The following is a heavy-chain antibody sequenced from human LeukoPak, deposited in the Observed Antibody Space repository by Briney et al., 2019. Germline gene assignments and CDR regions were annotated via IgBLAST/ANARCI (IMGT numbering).Heavy chain of an antibody. V-gene: IGHV3-64*01. CDR3: ARVTYYYDSSGYRKYYFDY. J-gene: IGHJ4*02. CDR1: GFTFSSYA. D-gene: IGHD3-22*01. CDR2: ISSNGGST. Sequence: GGSLRLSCAASGFTFSSYAMHWVRQAPGKGLEYVSAISSNGGSTYYANSVKGRFTISRDNSKNTLYLQMGSLRAEDMAVYYCARVTYYYDSSGYRKYYFDYWGQGTLVTVSS.